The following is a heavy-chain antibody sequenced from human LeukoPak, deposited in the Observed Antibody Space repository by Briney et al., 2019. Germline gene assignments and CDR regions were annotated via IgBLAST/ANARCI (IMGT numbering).Heavy chain of an antibody. D-gene: IGHD2-15*01. Sequence: GGSLRLSCAASGFTFDDYAMHWVRQAPGKCLERVSGISWTSGIIGYADSVKGRFTISRDNAKNSLYMQMNSLRAEDTALYYCAKSISGSTGWFDPWGQGTLVTVSS. J-gene: IGHJ5*02. V-gene: IGHV3-9*01. CDR1: GFTFDDYA. CDR2: ISWTSGII. CDR3: AKSISGSTGWFDP.